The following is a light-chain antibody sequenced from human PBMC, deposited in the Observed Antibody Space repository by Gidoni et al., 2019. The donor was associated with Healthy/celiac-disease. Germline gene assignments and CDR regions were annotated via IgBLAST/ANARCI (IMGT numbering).Light chain of an antibody. V-gene: IGLV6-57*02. CDR2: EDN. J-gene: IGLJ3*02. CDR3: QSYDSSMGV. Sequence: NFMLTQPHSVSESPGKTVTISCTGSRGSIASNYVQWYQQRPGSPPTTVIYEDNQRPSGVPDRFSGSIDSSSNSASLTISGLKTEDEADYYCQSYDSSMGVFGGGTKLTVL. CDR1: RGSIASNY.